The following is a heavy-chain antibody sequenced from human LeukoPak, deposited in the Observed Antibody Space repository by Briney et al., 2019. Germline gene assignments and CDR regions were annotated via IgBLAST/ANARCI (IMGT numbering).Heavy chain of an antibody. V-gene: IGHV3-21*01. CDR3: ARARSSYGYGDAFDI. CDR1: GFTFSSYP. D-gene: IGHD5-18*01. J-gene: IGHJ3*02. Sequence: GGSLRLSCGASGFTFSSYPMNWVRQAPGKGLEWVSSISTSNSYIYYADSVKGRFTISRDNAKNSLYLQMNSLRAEDTAVYYCARARSSYGYGDAFDIWGQGTMVTVSS. CDR2: ISTSNSYI.